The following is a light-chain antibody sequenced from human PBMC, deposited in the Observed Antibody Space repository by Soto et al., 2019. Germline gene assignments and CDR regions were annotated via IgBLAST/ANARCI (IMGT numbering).Light chain of an antibody. CDR2: AAS. CDR3: QQSYSNPIT. CDR1: QSISSW. J-gene: IGKJ5*01. Sequence: TQSPGTLSLSPGERVTITCRASQSISSWLARYQQKPGKAPKLLIYAASSLQSGVPSRFSGSGSGTDFTLTISSLQPEDFATYYCQQSYSNPITFGQGTRLEIK. V-gene: IGKV1-39*01.